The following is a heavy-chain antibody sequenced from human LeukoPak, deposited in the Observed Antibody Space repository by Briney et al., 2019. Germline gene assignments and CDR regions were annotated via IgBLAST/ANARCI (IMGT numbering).Heavy chain of an antibody. CDR1: GYTFTSYD. V-gene: IGHV1-18*01. J-gene: IGHJ5*02. CDR2: INPNSGGT. D-gene: IGHD1-26*01. CDR3: ARDRLGGSLEHDP. Sequence: ASVKVSCKASGYTFTSYDINWVRQATGQGLEWMGWINPNSGGTNYAQKLQGRVTMTTDTSTSTAYMELRSLRSDDTAVYYCARDRLGGSLEHDPWGQGTLVTVSS.